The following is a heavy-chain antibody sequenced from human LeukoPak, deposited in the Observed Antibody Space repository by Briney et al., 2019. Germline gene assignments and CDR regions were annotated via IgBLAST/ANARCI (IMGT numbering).Heavy chain of an antibody. D-gene: IGHD3-10*01. CDR1: GYTFIGYY. Sequence: ASVKVSCKASGYTFIGYYVHWVRQAPGQGLEWMGWISAYNGNTNYAQKLQGRVTMTTDTSTSTAYMELRSLRSDDTAVYYCARGARWFGELSYLDYWGQGTLVTVSS. J-gene: IGHJ4*02. CDR3: ARGARWFGELSYLDY. CDR2: ISAYNGNT. V-gene: IGHV1-18*04.